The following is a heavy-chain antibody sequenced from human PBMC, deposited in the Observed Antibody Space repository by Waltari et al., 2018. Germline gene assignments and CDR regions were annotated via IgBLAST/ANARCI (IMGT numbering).Heavy chain of an antibody. CDR1: GGSFRDYL. V-gene: IGHV4-34*01. CDR3: ARTFCSRTRCPGTDV. J-gene: IGHJ6*02. D-gene: IGHD2-2*01. Sequence: QVQLQQWGAGLLKPSEPLSLNCAVYGGSFRDYLWTWIRQPPGKGLQWIGEIYHSGRTTYNPSLESRVTISLDMSKNQFSLKLNSVTAADTAMYYCARTFCSRTRCPGTDVWGQGTTVTVSS. CDR2: IYHSGRT.